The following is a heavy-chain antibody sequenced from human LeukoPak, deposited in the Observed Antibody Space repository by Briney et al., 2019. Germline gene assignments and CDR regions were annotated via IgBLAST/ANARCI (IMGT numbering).Heavy chain of an antibody. CDR1: GGSISSSSYY. CDR2: IYYSGST. D-gene: IGHD2-21*02. V-gene: IGHV4-39*07. Sequence: PSETLSLTCTVSGGSISSSSYYWGWIRQPPGKGLEWIGSIYYSGSTYYNPSLKSRVTISVDTSKNQFSLKLSSVTAADTAVYYCARVYCGGDCYRPNSYYFDYWGQGTLVTVSS. CDR3: ARVYCGGDCYRPNSYYFDY. J-gene: IGHJ4*02.